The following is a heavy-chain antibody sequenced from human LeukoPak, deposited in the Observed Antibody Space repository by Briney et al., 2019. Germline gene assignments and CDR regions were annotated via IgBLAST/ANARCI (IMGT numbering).Heavy chain of an antibody. V-gene: IGHV4-39*07. J-gene: IGHJ4*02. Sequence: SETLSLTCTVSGGSISSSSYYWAWIRQPPGKGLEWIASGDYSGGTYYNPSLESRVAISADMSKNQISLKLTSVTGADTAVYYCAGERGEEYSSGWYKTNYFYNWGQGIRVTVSS. CDR3: AGERGEEYSSGWYKTNYFYN. CDR2: GDYSGGT. D-gene: IGHD6-19*01. CDR1: GGSISSSSYY.